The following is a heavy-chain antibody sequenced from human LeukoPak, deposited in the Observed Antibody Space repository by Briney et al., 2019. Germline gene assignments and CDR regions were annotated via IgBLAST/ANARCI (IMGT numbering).Heavy chain of an antibody. V-gene: IGHV3-7*01. CDR3: ARGRDGYNYYFDY. CDR2: IKQDGSEK. J-gene: IGHJ4*02. CDR1: GFTFSSHW. Sequence: PGGSLRLSCAASGFTFSSHWMSWVRQAPGKGLEWLANIKQDGSEKYYVDSVKGRFTISRDNAKNSLYLQMNSLRAEDTAVYYCARGRDGYNYYFDYWGQGTLVTVSS. D-gene: IGHD5-24*01.